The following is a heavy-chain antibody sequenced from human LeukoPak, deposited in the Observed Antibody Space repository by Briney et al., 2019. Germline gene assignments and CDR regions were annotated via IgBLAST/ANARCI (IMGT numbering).Heavy chain of an antibody. D-gene: IGHD3-10*02. Sequence: PGGSLRLSCAASGFTFSDYYMNWIRQAPGKGLEWIASMRSSGSTIKYADSVKGRFTIPRDNAKNSLYLQMNSLRAEDTAVYYCAELGITMIGGVWGKGTTVTISS. CDR3: AELGITMIGGV. J-gene: IGHJ6*04. CDR2: MRSSGSTI. V-gene: IGHV3-11*04. CDR1: GFTFSDYY.